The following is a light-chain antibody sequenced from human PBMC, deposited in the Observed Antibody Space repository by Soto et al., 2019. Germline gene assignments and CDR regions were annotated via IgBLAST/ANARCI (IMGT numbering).Light chain of an antibody. CDR2: GAS. V-gene: IGKV3-20*01. CDR1: QSVSSSY. CDR3: HQYGSSPYT. J-gene: IGKJ2*01. Sequence: EIVLTQSPGTLSLSPGERATLSCRASQSVSSSYLAWYQQKAGQAPRLLIYGASSRATGIPDRFSGSGSGTDFTLTISRLEPEDFAVYYCHQYGSSPYTFGQGTKLEI.